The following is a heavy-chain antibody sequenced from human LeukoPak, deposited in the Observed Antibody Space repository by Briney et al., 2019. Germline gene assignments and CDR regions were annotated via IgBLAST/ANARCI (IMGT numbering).Heavy chain of an antibody. CDR2: IKEDGSER. J-gene: IGHJ4*02. CDR3: ARGGAPEYSYGYYFDD. CDR1: GFTFSSYW. D-gene: IGHD5-18*01. Sequence: GGPLRLSCAASGFTFSSYWMSWVRQAPGKGLEWVANIKEDGSERYYLDSLKGRFTISRDNARNSLYLQMNSLRAEDTAVYYCARGGAPEYSYGYYFDDWGQGTLVTVSS. V-gene: IGHV3-7*01.